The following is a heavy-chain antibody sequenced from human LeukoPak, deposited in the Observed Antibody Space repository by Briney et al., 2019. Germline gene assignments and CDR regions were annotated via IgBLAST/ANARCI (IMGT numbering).Heavy chain of an antibody. CDR1: GGSISSYH. CDR2: IYYFGST. CDR3: ARSYDSSGYYRAFDI. J-gene: IGHJ3*02. D-gene: IGHD3-22*01. V-gene: IGHV4-59*01. Sequence: SETLSLTCTVSGGSISSYHWSWIRQPPGKGLEWIGHIYYFGSTNYNPSLKSRVTMSVDTSKSQFSLKLTSVTAADTAVYYCARSYDSSGYYRAFDIWGQGTMVTVSS.